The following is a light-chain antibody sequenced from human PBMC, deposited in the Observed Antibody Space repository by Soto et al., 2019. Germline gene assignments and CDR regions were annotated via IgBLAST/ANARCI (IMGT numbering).Light chain of an antibody. V-gene: IGLV1-40*01. Sequence: QSVLTQPPSVSGAPGQRVTISSTGSSSNIGAIYDVHWYQQLPGTAPKLLIYGNTNRPSGVPDRFSGSKSGTSASLAITGLQAEDEADYYCQSYDSSLSGWVFGGGTKLTVL. CDR3: QSYDSSLSGWV. CDR2: GNT. J-gene: IGLJ3*02. CDR1: SSNIGAIYD.